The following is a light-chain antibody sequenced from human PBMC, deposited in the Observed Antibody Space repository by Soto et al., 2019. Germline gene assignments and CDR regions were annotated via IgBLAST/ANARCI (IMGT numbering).Light chain of an antibody. CDR1: NSDVGGYNY. CDR2: DVT. J-gene: IGLJ2*01. CDR3: CSYAGSYTFVV. Sequence: QSALTQPRSVSGSPGQSVTISCTGTNSDVGGYNYVSWYQQHPGKAPKLMIYDVTKRPSGVPDRFSGSKSGNTASLTISGLQAEDEADYYCCSYAGSYTFVVFGRGTKVTVL. V-gene: IGLV2-11*01.